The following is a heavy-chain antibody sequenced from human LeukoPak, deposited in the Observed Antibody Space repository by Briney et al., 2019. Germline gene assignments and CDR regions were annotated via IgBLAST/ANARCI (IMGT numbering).Heavy chain of an antibody. Sequence: AASVKVSCKASGGTFSSYAISWVRQAPGQGLEWMGGIIPIFGTANYAQKFQGRVTITADESTSTAYMELSSLRSEDTAVYYCATDLAGYSYGLGGFRRVRDYWGQGTLVTVSS. J-gene: IGHJ4*02. CDR2: IIPIFGTA. V-gene: IGHV1-69*13. D-gene: IGHD5-18*01. CDR1: GGTFSSYA. CDR3: ATDLAGYSYGLGGFRRVRDY.